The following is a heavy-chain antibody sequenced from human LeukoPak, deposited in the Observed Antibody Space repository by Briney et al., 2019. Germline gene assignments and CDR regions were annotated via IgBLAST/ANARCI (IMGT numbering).Heavy chain of an antibody. D-gene: IGHD3-9*01. Sequence: SETLSLTCAVYGGSFSGYYWSWIRQPPGKGLEWIGEINHSGSTNYNPSLKSRVTILVDTSKNQFSLKLSSVTAADTAVYYCARVSRYYDILTGYWLMDTIDYWGQGTLVTVSS. J-gene: IGHJ4*02. CDR1: GGSFSGYY. V-gene: IGHV4-34*01. CDR2: INHSGST. CDR3: ARVSRYYDILTGYWLMDTIDY.